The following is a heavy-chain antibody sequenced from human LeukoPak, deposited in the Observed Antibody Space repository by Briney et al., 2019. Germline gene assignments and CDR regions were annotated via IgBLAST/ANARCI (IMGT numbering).Heavy chain of an antibody. D-gene: IGHD3-22*01. V-gene: IGHV3-9*03. CDR3: AKATRRGWLVEGGYFDH. CDR1: GFTFDDSA. J-gene: IGHJ4*02. Sequence: PGRSLRLSCAASGFTFDDSAMHWVRQAPGKGLEWVSGISWNSGSIGYADSVKGRFTISRDNAKNSLYLQMNSLRAEDMALYYCAKATRRGWLVEGGYFDHWGQGTLVTVSS. CDR2: ISWNSGSI.